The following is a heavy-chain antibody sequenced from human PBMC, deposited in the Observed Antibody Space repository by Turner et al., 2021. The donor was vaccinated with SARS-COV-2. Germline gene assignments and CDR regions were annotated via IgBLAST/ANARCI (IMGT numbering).Heavy chain of an antibody. CDR1: GFTFSNYW. CDR3: SRGMRIEDGMDV. CDR2: IYNDGSRR. V-gene: IGHV3-74*01. Sequence: EVQLVESGGGLVQPGGSLRLSCAGSGFTFSNYWMNWVRQAPGKGMEWVSRIYNDGSRRDYADSVKGRISISRDNAKSTVNLQMNSLRAEVTAVYYCSRGMRIEDGMDVWGQGTTVTVSS. J-gene: IGHJ6*02.